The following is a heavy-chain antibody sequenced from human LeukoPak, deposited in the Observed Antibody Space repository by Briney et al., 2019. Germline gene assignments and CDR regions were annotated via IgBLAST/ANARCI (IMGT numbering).Heavy chain of an antibody. D-gene: IGHD2-8*02. CDR3: ARVSGAGYDGRGVFDY. CDR1: GGSISTYY. CDR2: IYYSGST. J-gene: IGHJ4*02. Sequence: SETLSLTCTVSGGSISTYYWSWIRQPPGKGLEWIGYIYYSGSTNYNPSLKSRVTISVDTSKNQFSLKLSSVTAADTAVYYCARVSGAGYDGRGVFDYWGQGTLVTVSS. V-gene: IGHV4-59*01.